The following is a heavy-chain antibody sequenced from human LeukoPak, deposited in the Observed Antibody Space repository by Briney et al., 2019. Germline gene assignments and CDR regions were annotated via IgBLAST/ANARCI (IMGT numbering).Heavy chain of an antibody. V-gene: IGHV4-34*01. D-gene: IGHD2-2*01. J-gene: IGHJ4*02. CDR1: GGSFSGYY. Sequence: ASETLSLTCAVYGGSFSGYYWSWIRQPPGKGLEWIGEITNTGDTKYNPSFNNRVTIAVDTSKRQFSLRLTSVTAADTAMYYCARAPYIRSWYQLSRGEDYWGQGTLVTVST. CDR2: ITNTGDT. CDR3: ARAPYIRSWYQLSRGEDY.